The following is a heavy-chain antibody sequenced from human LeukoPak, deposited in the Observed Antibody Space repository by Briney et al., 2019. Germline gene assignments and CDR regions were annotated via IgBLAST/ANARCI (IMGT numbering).Heavy chain of an antibody. CDR3: ARVPFGEMDY. V-gene: IGHV3-7*01. CDR1: GFTFSSYW. J-gene: IGHJ4*02. Sequence: GGSLRLSCAASGFTFSSYWMSLVRPAPGTGVEGVAKIKQDGSVKYYVHSVKGRFTISRDNAKNSLYLQMNSLRAEDTAVYYCARVPFGEMDYWGQGTLVTVSS. D-gene: IGHD3-10*01. CDR2: IKQDGSVK.